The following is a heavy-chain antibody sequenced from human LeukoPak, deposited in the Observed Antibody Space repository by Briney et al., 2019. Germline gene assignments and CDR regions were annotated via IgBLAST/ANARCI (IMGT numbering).Heavy chain of an antibody. CDR3: ASDYYGSGGNSRRGYFDY. J-gene: IGHJ4*02. D-gene: IGHD3-10*01. CDR1: GFTFSSYS. Sequence: GGSLRLSCAASGFTFSSYSMNWVRQAPGKGLEWVSSISSSSSYIYYADSVKGRLTISRDNAKNSLYLQMNSLRAEDTAVYYCASDYYGSGGNSRRGYFDYWGQGTLVTVSS. V-gene: IGHV3-21*01. CDR2: ISSSSSYI.